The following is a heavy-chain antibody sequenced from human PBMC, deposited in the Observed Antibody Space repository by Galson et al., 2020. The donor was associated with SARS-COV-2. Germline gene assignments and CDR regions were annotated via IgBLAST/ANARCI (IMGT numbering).Heavy chain of an antibody. V-gene: IGHV4-59*01. CDR1: GGSISSYY. CDR2: IYYSGST. J-gene: IGHJ4*02. Sequence: ETSETLSLTCTVSGGSISSYYWNWIRQPPGKGLEWIGYIYYSGSTDSNPSLKSRVTISLDAPKNQFSLKLTSVTAADTAVYYCVADYYDSSGSYMFDYWGQGTLVTVSS. D-gene: IGHD3-22*01. CDR3: VADYYDSSGSYMFDY.